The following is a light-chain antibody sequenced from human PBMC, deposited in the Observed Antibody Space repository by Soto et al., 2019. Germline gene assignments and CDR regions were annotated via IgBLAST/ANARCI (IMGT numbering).Light chain of an antibody. V-gene: IGKV3-11*01. CDR3: QQRHMWPIT. Sequence: EVVLTQSPATLSLSPGERATLSCRASQSVRTYLAWYQQKPGQAPRLLIHDVSDRATGIPARFSGSGSGTDFTLTISSLEPEDFAVYYCQQRHMWPITFGQGTRLEIK. CDR1: QSVRTY. CDR2: DVS. J-gene: IGKJ5*01.